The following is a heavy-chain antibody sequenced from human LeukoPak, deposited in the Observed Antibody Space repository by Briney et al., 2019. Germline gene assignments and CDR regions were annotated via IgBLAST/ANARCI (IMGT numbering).Heavy chain of an antibody. Sequence: ASVKVSCKASDYTFTNYAFTWVRQAPGQGLEWMGWINPNSGGTNYAQKFQGRVTMTRDTSISTAYMELSRLRSDDTAVYYCARMSKEKGAFDIWGQGTMVTVSS. V-gene: IGHV1-2*02. CDR3: ARMSKEKGAFDI. CDR1: DYTFTNYA. J-gene: IGHJ3*02. CDR2: INPNSGGT.